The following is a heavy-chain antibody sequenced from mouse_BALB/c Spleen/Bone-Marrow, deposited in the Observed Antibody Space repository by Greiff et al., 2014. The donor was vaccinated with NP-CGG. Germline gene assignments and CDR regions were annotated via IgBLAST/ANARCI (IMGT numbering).Heavy chain of an antibody. CDR2: INNGGGST. D-gene: IGHD2-14*01. CDR1: GFTFIAYT. V-gene: IGHV5-12-2*01. Sequence: EVQLKQSGGGLVEPGGSLKLSCAASGFTFIAYTMSWVRQTPEKRLEWVAYINNGGGSTYYPDTVKGRFTISRDNAKNTLYLQMSSLKSEDTAMYYCARHGEERPVLAMDYWGQGTSVTVSS. J-gene: IGHJ4*01. CDR3: ARHGEERPVLAMDY.